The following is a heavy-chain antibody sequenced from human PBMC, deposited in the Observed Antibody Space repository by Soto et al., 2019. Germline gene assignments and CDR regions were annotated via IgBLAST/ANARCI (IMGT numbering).Heavy chain of an antibody. J-gene: IGHJ4*02. CDR2: ISSSGSTI. V-gene: IGHV3-48*03. CDR3: ASPGLFNFDY. Sequence: PAGSLRLSCAASGFTFSSYELNWVRQAPGKGLEWVSYISSSGSTIYYADSVKGRFTISRDNAKKSPYLQMNSLRAEDTAVDYCASPGLFNFDYWGQGTLVTFSS. CDR1: GFTFSSYE.